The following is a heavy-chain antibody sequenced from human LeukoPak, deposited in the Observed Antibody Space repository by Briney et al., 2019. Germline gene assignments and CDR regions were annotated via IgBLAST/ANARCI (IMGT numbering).Heavy chain of an antibody. CDR1: GFTFSDYY. D-gene: IGHD5-24*01. J-gene: IGHJ6*03. V-gene: IGHV3-11*01. Sequence: GGSLRLSCAASGFTFSDYYMSWIRQAPGKGLEWVSYISSSGATIYYTDSVKGQFTISKDNAENSLYLQMNSLRAEDTAVYFCARGLAEMAALNYYMDVWGKGTTVTVSS. CDR3: ARGLAEMAALNYYMDV. CDR2: ISSSGATI.